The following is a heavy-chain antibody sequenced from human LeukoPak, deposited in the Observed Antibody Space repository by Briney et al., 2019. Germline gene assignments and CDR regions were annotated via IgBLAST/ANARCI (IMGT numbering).Heavy chain of an antibody. J-gene: IGHJ3*02. Sequence: GGSLRLSCAASGFTFSSYSMNWVRQAPGNGLEWVSSISSSSSYIYYADSVKGRFTISRGNAKNSLYLQMNSLRAEDTAVYYCARALGDIVVVTDGAFDIWGQGTMVTVSS. D-gene: IGHD2-21*02. CDR3: ARALGDIVVVTDGAFDI. CDR1: GFTFSSYS. V-gene: IGHV3-21*01. CDR2: ISSSSSYI.